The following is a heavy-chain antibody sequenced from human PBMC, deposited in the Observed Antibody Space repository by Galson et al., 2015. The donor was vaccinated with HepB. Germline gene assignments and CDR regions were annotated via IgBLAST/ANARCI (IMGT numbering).Heavy chain of an antibody. J-gene: IGHJ4*02. CDR2: ISRDGSA. CDR3: AREKLAYYGSGKGLLGF. V-gene: IGHV4-4*07. D-gene: IGHD3-10*01. Sequence: TLSLTCSVSGGSLNTYYWAWIRKTAGKGLEWIGRISRDGSARYSPFLESRVSLSVDTSQNQFFLRLKSVTAADTGIYYCAREKLAYYGSGKGLLGFWGRGTLVTVSP. CDR1: GGSLNTYY.